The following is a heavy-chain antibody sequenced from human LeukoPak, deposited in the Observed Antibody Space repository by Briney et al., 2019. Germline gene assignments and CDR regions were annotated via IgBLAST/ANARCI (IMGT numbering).Heavy chain of an antibody. Sequence: SETLSLTCTVSGGSLSNNYWSWIRQPPGKGLEWIGYINYSGSTTYNPSLKSRVTISVDTSKNQFSLKLTSATAADTAVYYCARQAAANSIDYWGQGTVVTVSS. CDR3: ARQAAANSIDY. V-gene: IGHV4-59*08. CDR2: INYSGST. J-gene: IGHJ4*02. CDR1: GGSLSNNY. D-gene: IGHD2-2*01.